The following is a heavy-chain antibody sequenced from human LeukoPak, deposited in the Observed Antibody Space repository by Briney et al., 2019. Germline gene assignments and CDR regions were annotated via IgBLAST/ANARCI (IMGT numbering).Heavy chain of an antibody. Sequence: ASVKVSCKASGYTFTSYGISWVRQAPGQGLEWMGWISAYNGNTNYAQKLQGRVTMTTDTSTSTAYMELRSLRSDDTAVYYCARGKGGYCSSTSCFPFDYWGQGTLVTVSS. CDR2: ISAYNGNT. D-gene: IGHD2-2*01. V-gene: IGHV1-18*01. CDR1: GYTFTSYG. CDR3: ARGKGGYCSSTSCFPFDY. J-gene: IGHJ4*02.